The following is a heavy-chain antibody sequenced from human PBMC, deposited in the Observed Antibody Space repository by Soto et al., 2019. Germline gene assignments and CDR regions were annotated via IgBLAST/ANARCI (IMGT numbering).Heavy chain of an antibody. D-gene: IGHD2-8*02. CDR1: GYGFTSYG. J-gene: IGHJ6*02. V-gene: IGHV1-18*01. CDR3: GRCRTDSYAMDV. CDR2: ISPHNGRT. Sequence: VASVKVSCKASGYGFTSYGIAWVRQAPGQGPEWMGWISPHNGRTNYAQNVKDRVVMTTDISTNTVYLELRSLKSDDTAMYYCGRCRTDSYAMDVWGQGTTVTVSS.